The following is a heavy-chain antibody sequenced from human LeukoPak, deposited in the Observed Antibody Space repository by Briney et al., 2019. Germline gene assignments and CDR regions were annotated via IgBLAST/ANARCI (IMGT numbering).Heavy chain of an antibody. CDR1: GGSISSYY. J-gene: IGHJ4*02. Sequence: SETLSLTCTVSGGSISSYYWSWIRQPPGKGLEWIGYIYYSGSTNYNPSLKSRVTISVDTSKNQFSLKLSSVTAADTAVFYCATDQALYFSGGSCYSGNSGGWYGGWGKGPLVTVSS. D-gene: IGHD2-15*01. CDR3: ATDQALYFSGGSCYSGNSGGWYGG. V-gene: IGHV4-59*12. CDR2: IYYSGST.